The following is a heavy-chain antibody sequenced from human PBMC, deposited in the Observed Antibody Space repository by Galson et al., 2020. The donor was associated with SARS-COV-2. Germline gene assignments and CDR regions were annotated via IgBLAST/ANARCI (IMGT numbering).Heavy chain of an antibody. CDR2: ISYDGSNK. CDR1: GFTFSVHS. J-gene: IGHJ4*02. Sequence: GESLKISCAASGFTFSVHSMHWVRQAPGKGLEWVAVISYDGSNKYYEDSVKGRFTISRDNSKNTLYLQMNSLKAEDTAVYYCARARDGYNHFDHGGQGTLVTVSS. CDR3: ARARDGYNHFDH. D-gene: IGHD5-12*01. V-gene: IGHV3-30-3*01.